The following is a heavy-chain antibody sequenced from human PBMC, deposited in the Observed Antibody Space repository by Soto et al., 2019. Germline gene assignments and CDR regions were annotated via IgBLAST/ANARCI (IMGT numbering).Heavy chain of an antibody. CDR2: INPNSGGT. Sequence: QVQLVQSGAEVKSPGASVKVSCKASGYTFTGNYIHWVRQAPGQGLEWMGWINPNSGGTTYAQKLQGWVTMTRDTSISKAYREVNRLKSDNTAVEYCAREGSSGWWYCHQWGQGSLVTVSS. J-gene: IGHJ1*01. CDR1: GYTFTGNY. CDR3: AREGSSGWWYCHQ. D-gene: IGHD6-19*01. V-gene: IGHV1-2*04.